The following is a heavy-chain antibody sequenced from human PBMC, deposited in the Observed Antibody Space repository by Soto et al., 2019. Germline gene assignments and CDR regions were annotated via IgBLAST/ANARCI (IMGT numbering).Heavy chain of an antibody. V-gene: IGHV3-21*01. CDR2: ITSTSLYI. D-gene: IGHD1-1*01. Sequence: EVQLVESGGGLVKPGGSLRLSCAASGFTFNASNMNWVRQAPGKGLEWVSSITSTSLYIYYTDSIKGRFTISRDNAKNALYLHMDRLRAEDTAVYYCARAVEQQRVLDYYYAMDVWGQGTTVPVSS. CDR3: ARAVEQQRVLDYYYAMDV. CDR1: GFTFNASN. J-gene: IGHJ6*02.